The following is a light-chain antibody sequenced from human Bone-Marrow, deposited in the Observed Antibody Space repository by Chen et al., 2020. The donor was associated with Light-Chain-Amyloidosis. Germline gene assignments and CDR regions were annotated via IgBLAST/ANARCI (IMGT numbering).Light chain of an antibody. Sequence: QSALTQPASVSGSPAKSITISCTGTSSDVGGANHVSWYQQHPDKAPKLMIYEVTIRPSWVPDRFSGSKSDNTVSLTISGLQTEDEADYFCSSYTITNTLVFGSGTRVTVL. CDR2: EVT. CDR3: SSYTITNTLV. V-gene: IGLV2-14*01. J-gene: IGLJ1*01. CDR1: SSDVGGANH.